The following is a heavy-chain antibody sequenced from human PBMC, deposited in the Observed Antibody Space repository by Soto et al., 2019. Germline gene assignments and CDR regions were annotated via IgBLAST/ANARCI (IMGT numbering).Heavy chain of an antibody. Sequence: PGGSLRLSCAASGFTLSSYAMNWVRQAPGKGLEWVSSISNSGANTYSADSVKGRFTISRDNSKNTLSLQMNSLRTEDTAVYYCAKSGSHSYFDYWGQGTLVTVSS. V-gene: IGHV3-23*01. J-gene: IGHJ4*02. CDR1: GFTLSSYA. D-gene: IGHD1-26*01. CDR3: AKSGSHSYFDY. CDR2: ISNSGANT.